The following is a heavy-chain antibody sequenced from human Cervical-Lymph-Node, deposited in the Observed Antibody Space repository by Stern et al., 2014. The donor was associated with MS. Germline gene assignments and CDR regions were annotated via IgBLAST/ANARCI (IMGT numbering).Heavy chain of an antibody. V-gene: IGHV4-39*01. CDR1: GVSISSSSDY. J-gene: IGHJ4*02. Sequence: QLQLQESGPGLVKPSETLSLTCTVSGVSISSSSDYWGWIRQPPGKGLEYIGSIYHSGSNYYNPSLKSRATIPLDTSKNHFSLKLSSVTAADTAVYHCARHGTWRSFDSWGQGTLVTVSS. D-gene: IGHD1-26*01. CDR3: ARHGTWRSFDS. CDR2: IYHSGSN.